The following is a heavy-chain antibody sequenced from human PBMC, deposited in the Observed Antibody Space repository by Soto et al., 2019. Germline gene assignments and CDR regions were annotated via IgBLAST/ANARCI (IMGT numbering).Heavy chain of an antibody. J-gene: IGHJ4*02. CDR3: TRGRYDFWSGYYVDY. V-gene: IGHV3-49*03. D-gene: IGHD3-3*01. Sequence: PGGSLRLSCTASGFTFGDYAMSWFRQAPGKXLGWVGFIRSKAYGGTTEYAASVKGRFTISRDDSKSIAYLQMNSLKTEDTAVYYCTRGRYDFWSGYYVDYWGQGTLVTAPQ. CDR1: GFTFGDYA. CDR2: IRSKAYGGTT.